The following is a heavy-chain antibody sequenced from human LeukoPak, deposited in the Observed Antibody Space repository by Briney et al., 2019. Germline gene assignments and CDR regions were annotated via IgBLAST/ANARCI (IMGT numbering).Heavy chain of an antibody. D-gene: IGHD6-6*01. J-gene: IGHJ4*02. CDR3: AKTYRAARTAFDH. Sequence: GGSLRLSCAASGFTFSDFAMIWVRQPPGKGLEWVSSTFQGGGEIHYADSVRGRFTISRDNSRSTLFLQMNSLRAEDTAIYYCAKTYRAARTAFDHWGQGTLVTVSS. CDR1: GFTFSDFA. V-gene: IGHV3-23*01. CDR2: TFQGGGEI.